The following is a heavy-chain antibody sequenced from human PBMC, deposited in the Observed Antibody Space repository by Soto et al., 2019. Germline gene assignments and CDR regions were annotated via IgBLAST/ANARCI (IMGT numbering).Heavy chain of an antibody. V-gene: IGHV6-1*01. J-gene: IGHJ6*03. CDR2: TYYRSKWYN. Sequence: PSQTLSLTCAISGDSVSSNSAAWNWIRQSPSRGLEWLGRTYYRSKWYNDYAVSVKSRITINPDTSKNQFSLQLNSVTPEDTAVYYCARGLRGTGKVYYYHYYMDVWGKGTTVTVSS. CDR3: ARGLRGTGKVYYYHYYMDV. CDR1: GDSVSSNSAA. D-gene: IGHD3-16*01.